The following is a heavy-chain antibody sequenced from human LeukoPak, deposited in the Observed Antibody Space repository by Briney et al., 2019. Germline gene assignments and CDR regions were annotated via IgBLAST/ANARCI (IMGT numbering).Heavy chain of an antibody. CDR2: IKQDGSEK. D-gene: IGHD3-16*02. V-gene: IGHV3-7*01. CDR1: GFTFSSYW. J-gene: IGHJ6*03. Sequence: GGSLRLSCAASGFTFSSYWMSWVRQAPGKGLEWVANIKQDGSEKYYVDSVKGRFTISRDNAKNSLYLQMNSLRAEDTAVYYCARVGYDYVWGSYRYYYYYMDVWGKGTTVTVSS. CDR3: ARVGYDYVWGSYRYYYYYMDV.